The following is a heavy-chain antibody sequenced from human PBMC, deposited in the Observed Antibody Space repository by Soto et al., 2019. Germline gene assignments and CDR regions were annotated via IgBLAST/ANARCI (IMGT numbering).Heavy chain of an antibody. CDR2: IYYSGST. Sequence: ASETLSLTCTVSGGSISSYYWSWIRQPPGKGLEWIGYIYYSGSTNYNPSLKSRVTISVDTSKNQFSLKLSSVTAADTAVYYCARGRPQMSLSRIAVHHYDYWGQGTLVTVSS. D-gene: IGHD6-19*01. J-gene: IGHJ4*02. V-gene: IGHV4-59*01. CDR1: GGSISSYY. CDR3: ARGRPQMSLSRIAVHHYDY.